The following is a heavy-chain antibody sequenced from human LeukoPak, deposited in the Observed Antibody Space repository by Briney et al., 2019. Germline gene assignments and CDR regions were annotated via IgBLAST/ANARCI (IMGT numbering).Heavy chain of an antibody. V-gene: IGHV4-39*07. CDR1: GGSISSAGHY. Sequence: AETLSLTCTVSGGSISSAGHYWGWIRQPPGKGLEWIGSMHYSGSTYYNPSLKSRVTISVDTSKNQFSQKLHSMTAADSAVYYCARATVGTVEFDQWGQGTLVTVSS. D-gene: IGHD5-12*01. J-gene: IGHJ4*02. CDR2: MHYSGST. CDR3: ARATVGTVEFDQ.